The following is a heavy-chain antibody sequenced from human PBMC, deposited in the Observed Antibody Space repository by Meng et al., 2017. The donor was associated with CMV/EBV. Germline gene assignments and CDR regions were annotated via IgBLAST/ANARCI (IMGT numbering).Heavy chain of an antibody. CDR1: GGSISSSSYY. CDR2: IYYSGST. Sequence: TVSGGSISSSSYYWCWIRQPPGKGLEWIGSIYYSGSTYYNPSLKSRVTISVDTSKNQFSLKLSSVTAADTAVYYCARLGRFLEWSIDPWGQGTLVTVSS. CDR3: ARLGRFLEWSIDP. V-gene: IGHV4-39*01. J-gene: IGHJ5*02. D-gene: IGHD3-3*01.